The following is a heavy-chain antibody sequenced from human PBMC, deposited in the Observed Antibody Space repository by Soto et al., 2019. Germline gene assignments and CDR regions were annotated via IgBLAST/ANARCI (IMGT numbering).Heavy chain of an antibody. J-gene: IGHJ4*02. CDR1: GYIFTHYG. V-gene: IGHV1-18*04. Sequence: QVQLVQSGTEVKEPGASVKVSCKASGYIFTHYGISWVRQAPGQGLEWMAWTRGNNDDTHYAPKLQNSGKLTTDTSTGTAYMELMSLRADKTTVYYSARYERGTCTGINCYYFDYGGQGPL. D-gene: IGHD2-8*02. CDR2: TRGNNDDT. CDR3: ARYERGTCTGINCYYFDY.